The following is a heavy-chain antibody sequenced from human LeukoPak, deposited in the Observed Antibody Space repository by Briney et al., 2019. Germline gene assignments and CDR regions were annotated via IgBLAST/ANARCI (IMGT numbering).Heavy chain of an antibody. CDR1: GYTFTSYY. CDR2: INPSDGST. Sequence: ASVNVSCMASGYTFTSYYMYWVRQAPGQGLEWMGIINPSDGSTSYAQKFQGRVTMTRDTSTSTVYMELSSLRSEDTAVYYCARRSRWGDILTGWVYYFDYWGQGTLVTVSS. CDR3: ARRSRWGDILTGWVYYFDY. J-gene: IGHJ4*02. D-gene: IGHD3-9*01. V-gene: IGHV1-46*01.